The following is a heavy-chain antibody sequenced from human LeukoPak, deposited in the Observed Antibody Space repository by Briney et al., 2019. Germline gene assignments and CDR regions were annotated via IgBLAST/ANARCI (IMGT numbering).Heavy chain of an antibody. J-gene: IGHJ4*02. D-gene: IGHD2-2*01. CDR3: ARGGYCSSTSCYVFDS. CDR1: GGSIISSNW. V-gene: IGHV4-4*02. CDR2: IYHSGST. Sequence: PSGTLSLTCAVSGGSIISSNWWSWVRQPPGKGLEWIGEIYHSGSTNYNPSLKSRVTISVDKSKSQFYLELTSVTAADTALYYCARGGYCSSTSCYVFDSWGQGTLVTVSS.